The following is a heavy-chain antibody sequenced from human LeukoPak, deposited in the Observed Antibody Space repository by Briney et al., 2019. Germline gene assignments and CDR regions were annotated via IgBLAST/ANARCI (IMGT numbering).Heavy chain of an antibody. V-gene: IGHV3-23*01. J-gene: IGHJ2*01. D-gene: IGHD4-17*01. Sequence: GGSLRLSCAASGFTFSSYAMSWVRQAPGKGLEWVSAISGSGGSTYYADSVKGRFTISRDNSKNTLYLQMNSLRAEDTAVYYCVKYGDYVYWYFDLWGRGTLVTVSS. CDR1: GFTFSSYA. CDR3: VKYGDYVYWYFDL. CDR2: ISGSGGST.